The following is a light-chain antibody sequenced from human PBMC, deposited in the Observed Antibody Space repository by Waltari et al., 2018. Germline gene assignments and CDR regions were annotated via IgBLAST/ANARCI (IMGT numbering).Light chain of an antibody. CDR2: NVS. Sequence: VLVQSPLSLPVSLGQPASSSCRSKQSLVFVDGNTYLNWLHQRPGQSPRRLIYNVSNRESGVPDRFTGSGSGTGFTLKISRVAAEDVGVYYGVQGTGWPWTFGQGTKVEIK. V-gene: IGKV2-30*01. CDR1: QSLVFVDGNTY. CDR3: VQGTGWPWT. J-gene: IGKJ1*01.